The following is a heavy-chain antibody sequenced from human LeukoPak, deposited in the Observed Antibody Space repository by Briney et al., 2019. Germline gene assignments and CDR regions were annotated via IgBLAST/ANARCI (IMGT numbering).Heavy chain of an antibody. CDR1: GFTFDDYG. Sequence: PGGSLRLSCAASGFTFDDYGMNWVRQAPGKGLEWVSSISSSSSYIYYADSVKGRFTISRDNAKNSLYLQMNSLRAEDTAVYYCARLTMLDAFDIWGQGTMVTVSS. D-gene: IGHD3-10*01. CDR2: ISSSSSYI. J-gene: IGHJ3*02. V-gene: IGHV3-21*01. CDR3: ARLTMLDAFDI.